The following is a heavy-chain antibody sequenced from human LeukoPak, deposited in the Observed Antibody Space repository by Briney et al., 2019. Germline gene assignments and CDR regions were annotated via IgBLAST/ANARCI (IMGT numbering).Heavy chain of an antibody. Sequence: GGSLRLSCAASGFTLSTYTMHWVRQAPGKGLEYVSTMSSNGGNTHYANSVKGRFTISRDNSKNTLYLQMGSLAAEDMAVYYCAREYSRSGGFDYWGQGTLVTVSS. CDR1: GFTLSTYT. J-gene: IGHJ4*02. V-gene: IGHV3-64*01. CDR3: AREYSRSGGFDY. D-gene: IGHD6-6*01. CDR2: MSSNGGNT.